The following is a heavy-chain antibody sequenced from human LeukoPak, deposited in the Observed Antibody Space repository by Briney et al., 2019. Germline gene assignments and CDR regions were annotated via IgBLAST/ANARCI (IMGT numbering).Heavy chain of an antibody. J-gene: IGHJ5*02. CDR3: ARLNRKPLFFDP. Sequence: PSETLSLTCTVSGGSISSYYWSWIRQPPGKGLEWIGYIYYSGSTNYNPSLKSRVTISVDTSKNQFSLKLSSVTAADTAVYYCARLNRKPLFFDPWGQGTLVTVSS. CDR2: IYYSGST. CDR1: GGSISSYY. V-gene: IGHV4-59*08.